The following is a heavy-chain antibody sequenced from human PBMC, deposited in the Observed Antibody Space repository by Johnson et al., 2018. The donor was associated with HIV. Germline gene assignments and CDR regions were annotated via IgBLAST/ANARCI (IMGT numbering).Heavy chain of an antibody. Sequence: EVQLVESGGGVVQPGRSLRLSCAASGFTFSSYWMSWVRQAPGKGLEWVANIKQDGSEKYYVDYVKGRFTVSRDNAKNSLYLQMGSLRAEDMAVYYCARGTVCGGDCYSRAFDIWGQGTMVTVSS. D-gene: IGHD2-21*02. CDR3: ARGTVCGGDCYSRAFDI. J-gene: IGHJ3*02. V-gene: IGHV3-7*01. CDR1: GFTFSSYW. CDR2: IKQDGSEK.